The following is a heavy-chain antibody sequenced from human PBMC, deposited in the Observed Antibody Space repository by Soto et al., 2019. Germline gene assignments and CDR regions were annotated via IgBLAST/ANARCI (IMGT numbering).Heavy chain of an antibody. D-gene: IGHD2-15*01. CDR1: GGTFSSYA. CDR2: IIPIFGTA. V-gene: IGHV1-69*12. J-gene: IGHJ6*02. CDR3: ARLGYCSGGSCPTPDYYYYYGMDV. Sequence: QVQLVQSGAEVKKPGSSVKVSCKASGGTFSSYAISWVRQAPGQGLEWMGGIIPIFGTANYAQKFQGRVTITADESTSTAYMGLSSLRSEDTAVYYCARLGYCSGGSCPTPDYYYYYGMDVWGQGTTVTVSS.